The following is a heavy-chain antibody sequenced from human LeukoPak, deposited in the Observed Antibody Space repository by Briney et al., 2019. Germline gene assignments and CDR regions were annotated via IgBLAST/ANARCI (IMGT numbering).Heavy chain of an antibody. CDR2: ISYDGSNK. J-gene: IGHJ4*02. Sequence: GRSLRLSCAASGFTFSSYAMHWVRQAPGKGLEWVAVISYDGSNKYYADSVEGRFTISRDNSKNTLYLQMNSLRAEDTAVYYCVSGRLGGGSAIIGYWGQGTLVTVSS. V-gene: IGHV3-30-3*01. CDR1: GFTFSSYA. CDR3: VSGRLGGGSAIIGY. D-gene: IGHD3-16*01.